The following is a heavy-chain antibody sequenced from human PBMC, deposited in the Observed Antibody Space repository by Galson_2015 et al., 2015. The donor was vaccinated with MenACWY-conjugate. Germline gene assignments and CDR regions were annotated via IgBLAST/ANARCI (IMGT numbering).Heavy chain of an antibody. J-gene: IGHJ4*02. V-gene: IGHV5-51*01. Sequence: QSGAEVKKPGESLKISCTGSGYSFSNYWIAWVRQMPGKGLEWMGIIYPGGSDTRYSPSFQGQVTISADKSISTGYLQWSSLKASDTAIYYCARLAGYGCSCGDCFLGFDYWGQGTLVTASS. CDR1: GYSFSNYW. D-gene: IGHD2-21*02. CDR2: IYPGGSDT. CDR3: ARLAGYGCSCGDCFLGFDY.